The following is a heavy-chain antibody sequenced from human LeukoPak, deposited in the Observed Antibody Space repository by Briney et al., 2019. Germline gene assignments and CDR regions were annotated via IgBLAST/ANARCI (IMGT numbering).Heavy chain of an antibody. CDR2: INPNSGGT. J-gene: IGHJ6*03. CDR3: ARVQVGEGYMDV. D-gene: IGHD3-10*01. Sequence: ASVSVSSKSSGYTFTVYYMHWVRQAPGQGLEWMGWINPNSGGTNYAQKFQGRVTMTRDTSISTAYMELSRLRSDDTAVYYCARVQVGEGYMDVWGKGTTVTISS. CDR1: GYTFTVYY. V-gene: IGHV1-2*02.